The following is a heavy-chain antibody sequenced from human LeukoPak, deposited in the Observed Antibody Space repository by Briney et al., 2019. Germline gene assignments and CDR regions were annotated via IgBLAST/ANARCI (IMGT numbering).Heavy chain of an antibody. V-gene: IGHV3-49*04. CDR3: TRGEEDNYYDGLGFDY. CDR1: GFTFGDYA. J-gene: IGHJ4*02. Sequence: GGSLRLSCTASGFTFGDYAMSWVRQAPGKGLEWVGFIRSKAYGGTTEYAASVKGRFTISRDDSKSIAYLQMNSLKTEDTAVYYCTRGEEDNYYDGLGFDYWGQGTLVTVSS. D-gene: IGHD3-22*01. CDR2: IRSKAYGGTT.